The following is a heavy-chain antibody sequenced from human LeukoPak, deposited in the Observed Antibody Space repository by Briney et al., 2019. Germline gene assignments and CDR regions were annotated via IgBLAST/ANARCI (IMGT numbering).Heavy chain of an antibody. D-gene: IGHD6-19*01. Sequence: GESLKISCKGSGYIFTNYWIGWVRQMPGKGLEWMGIIYPGDSYTRYSPSFQGQVTISADKSINTAYLQWSSLKASDTAMYYCARTGYSSGWYGGFDIWGQGTLVTVSS. CDR1: GYIFTNYW. J-gene: IGHJ3*02. CDR3: ARTGYSSGWYGGFDI. V-gene: IGHV5-51*01. CDR2: IYPGDSYT.